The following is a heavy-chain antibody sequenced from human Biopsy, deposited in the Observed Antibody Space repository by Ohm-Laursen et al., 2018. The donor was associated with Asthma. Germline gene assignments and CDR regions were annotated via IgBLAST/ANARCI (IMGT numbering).Heavy chain of an antibody. CDR1: GGSLSSGPYY. CDR2: IYYSGST. CDR3: ARDLSGYCTSSACYGFDS. Sequence: TLSLTCTVSGGSLSSGPYYWSWVRQHPGKGLEWIGYIYYSGSTYYNPSLESRVTVSVDTSKNQFSLKLSSVTAADTAVYYCARDLSGYCTSSACYGFDSWGQGTLVTVSS. J-gene: IGHJ5*01. V-gene: IGHV4-31*03. D-gene: IGHD2-8*01.